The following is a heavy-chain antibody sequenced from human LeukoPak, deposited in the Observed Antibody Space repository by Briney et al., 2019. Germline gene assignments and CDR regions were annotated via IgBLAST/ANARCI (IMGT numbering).Heavy chain of an antibody. D-gene: IGHD3-10*01. J-gene: IGHJ4*02. CDR1: GYTFNNYG. Sequence: APVKISCKSSGYTFNNYGISWVRQAPGQGLEWMGWISGYNGDTRYAQDLQGRVTVTRDTSTSTSYMELRSLRSDDTAVYYCARAPNYSGSGSPFWEVWGQGTLVTVSS. CDR2: ISGYNGDT. V-gene: IGHV1-18*01. CDR3: ARAPNYSGSGSPFWEV.